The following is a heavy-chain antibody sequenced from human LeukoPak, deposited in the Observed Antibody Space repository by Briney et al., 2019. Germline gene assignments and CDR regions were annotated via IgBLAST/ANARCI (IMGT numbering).Heavy chain of an antibody. Sequence: ASVKVSCKASGYTFTSYYMHWVRQAPGQGLEWMGIINPSGGSTSYAQKFQGRVTMTRDTSTSTVYMELSSLRSEDTAVYYCARGQVNSSGYYRAYFDYWGQGTLVTVSS. V-gene: IGHV1-46*01. CDR3: ARGQVNSSGYYRAYFDY. D-gene: IGHD3-22*01. CDR2: INPSGGST. J-gene: IGHJ4*02. CDR1: GYTFTSYY.